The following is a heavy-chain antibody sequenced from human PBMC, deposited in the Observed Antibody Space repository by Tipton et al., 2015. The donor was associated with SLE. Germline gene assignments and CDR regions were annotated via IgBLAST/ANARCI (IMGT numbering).Heavy chain of an antibody. Sequence: TLSLTCTVSGGSISTGGYYWSWIRQHPGKGLEWIGYIYNSGGTDYNPSLKSRVTISADTSKNHFSLNLSSVTAADTAVYFCARGFFHDYWSAEQGRKSFYFDNWGQGALVTVSS. CDR2: IYNSGGT. CDR3: ARGFFHDYWSAEQGRKSFYFDN. J-gene: IGHJ4*02. V-gene: IGHV4-31*03. D-gene: IGHD3-3*01. CDR1: GGSISTGGYY.